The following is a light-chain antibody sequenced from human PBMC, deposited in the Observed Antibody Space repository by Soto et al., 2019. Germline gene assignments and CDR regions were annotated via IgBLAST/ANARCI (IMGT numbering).Light chain of an antibody. CDR1: QSVSSN. V-gene: IGKV3-15*01. CDR2: GAS. CDR3: QQYRT. Sequence: EIVMTQSPATLSVSPGERATLSCRASQSVSSNLAWYQQTPGQAPRLLIYGASTRATGIPARFSGSGSGTAFTITISNLQSEDFAVYYCQQYRTFGQGTKVEI. J-gene: IGKJ1*01.